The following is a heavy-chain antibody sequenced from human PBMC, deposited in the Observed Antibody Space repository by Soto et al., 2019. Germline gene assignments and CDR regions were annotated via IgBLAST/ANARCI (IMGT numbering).Heavy chain of an antibody. CDR3: AKQKLAVDIDY. D-gene: IGHD2-21*01. CDR1: GFTFSNYP. Sequence: LESGGGLVQPGGSLRLSCAASGFTFSNYPMSWVRQAPGKGLEWVSGISGSGGTTYYADSVRGRFTISRDNSGNTLFLQMNSLRAEDTAVYYCAKQKLAVDIDYFGQGALVPVS. CDR2: ISGSGGTT. J-gene: IGHJ4*02. V-gene: IGHV3-23*01.